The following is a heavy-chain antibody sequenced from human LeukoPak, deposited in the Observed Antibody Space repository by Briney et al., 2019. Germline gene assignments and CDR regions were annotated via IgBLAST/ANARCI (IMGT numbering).Heavy chain of an antibody. Sequence: GGSLRLSCAASGFTFSSYGMHWVRQAPGKGLEWVAVISYDGSNKYYADSVKGRFTISRDNSKNTLYLQMNSLRAEDTAVYYCAKDRGPGIFYDILTGPDQGPFDPWGQGTLVTVSS. CDR1: GFTFSSYG. D-gene: IGHD3-9*01. V-gene: IGHV3-30*18. J-gene: IGHJ5*02. CDR2: ISYDGSNK. CDR3: AKDRGPGIFYDILTGPDQGPFDP.